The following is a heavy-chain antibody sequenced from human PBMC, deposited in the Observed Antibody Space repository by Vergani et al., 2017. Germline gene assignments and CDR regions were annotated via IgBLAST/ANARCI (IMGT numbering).Heavy chain of an antibody. D-gene: IGHD3-10*01. Sequence: EVQLMESGGGWAQPGGSLRLSCSASGFVFSESPIHWVRQVPGKGLEWLGHIRRRSEHYAKAEGPSLIGRATISRDDSTNTAYLQLSSVGTDDTAMYFCSAQTQSCHDYWGQGTLVAVSS. V-gene: IGHV3-73*01. CDR2: IRRRSEHYAK. CDR3: SAQTQSCHDY. J-gene: IGHJ4*02. CDR1: GFVFSESP.